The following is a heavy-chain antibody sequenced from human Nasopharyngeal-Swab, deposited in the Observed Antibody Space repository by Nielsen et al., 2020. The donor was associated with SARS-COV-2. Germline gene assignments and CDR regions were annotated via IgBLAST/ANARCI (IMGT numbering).Heavy chain of an antibody. Sequence: SETLSLTCSVSGGSMNSYTWTWLRQPPGKGLEWMGYVYFSGSSNYNPSLKSRLTISVDTARNQFSLKLTSVTAADTAVYYCARMEAVSHGGLDVWGQGTTVTVSS. CDR2: VYFSGSS. D-gene: IGHD6-19*01. CDR1: GGSMNSYT. J-gene: IGHJ6*02. CDR3: ARMEAVSHGGLDV. V-gene: IGHV4-59*01.